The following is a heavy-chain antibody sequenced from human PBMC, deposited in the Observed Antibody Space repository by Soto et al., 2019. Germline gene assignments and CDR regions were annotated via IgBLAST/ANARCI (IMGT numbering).Heavy chain of an antibody. V-gene: IGHV4-59*01. Sequence: KPSETLSLTCTVSGGSISSYYWSWIRQPPGKGLEWIGYIYYSGSTNYNPSLKSRVTISVDTSKNQFSLKLSSVTAADTAVYYCARDGDSSGWYLLWGQGTLVTVSS. CDR3: ARDGDSSGWYLL. J-gene: IGHJ4*02. CDR2: IYYSGST. D-gene: IGHD6-19*01. CDR1: GGSISSYY.